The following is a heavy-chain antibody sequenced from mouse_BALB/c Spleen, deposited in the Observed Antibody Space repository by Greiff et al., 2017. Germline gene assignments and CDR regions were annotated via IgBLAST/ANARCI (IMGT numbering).Heavy chain of an antibody. Sequence: EVQLVESGGGLVKPGGSLKISCTASGFTFSSYSMSWVRQTPGKRLEWVATISSGGSYTYYPDSVKGRFTITRDNAKDTLYLQMSSLMSEDTAMYYCTSDGDYDRGDWYFDVWGEGTTVTVSS. D-gene: IGHD2-4*01. CDR3: TSDGDYDRGDWYFDV. CDR1: GFTFSSYS. CDR2: ISSGGSYT. V-gene: IGHV5-6-4*01. J-gene: IGHJ1*01.